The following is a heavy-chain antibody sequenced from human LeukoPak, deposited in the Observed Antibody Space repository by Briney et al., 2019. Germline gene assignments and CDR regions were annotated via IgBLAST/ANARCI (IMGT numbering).Heavy chain of an antibody. CDR3: ARVTTLLRYFDWLSYGGYFDY. V-gene: IGHV1-2*02. CDR2: INLNSGGT. Sequence: ASVKVSCKASGYTFTGYYMHWVRQAPGQGLEWMGWINLNSGGTNYAQKFQGRVTMTRDTSISTAYMELSRLRSDDTAVYYCARVTTLLRYFDWLSYGGYFDYWGQGTLVTVSS. CDR1: GYTFTGYY. D-gene: IGHD3-9*01. J-gene: IGHJ4*02.